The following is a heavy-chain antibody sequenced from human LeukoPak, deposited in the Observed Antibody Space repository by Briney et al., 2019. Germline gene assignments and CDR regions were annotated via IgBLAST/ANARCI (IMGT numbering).Heavy chain of an antibody. CDR1: GGSISSYY. CDR2: IYTSGST. Sequence: SETLSLTCTVSGGSISSYYWSWIRQPAGKGLEWIGRIYTSGSTNYNPSLKSRVTMSVDTSKNQFSLKLSSVTAADTAVYYCARDHVTYYDILTGSNWFDPWGQGTLVTVSS. D-gene: IGHD3-9*01. J-gene: IGHJ5*02. CDR3: ARDHVTYYDILTGSNWFDP. V-gene: IGHV4-4*07.